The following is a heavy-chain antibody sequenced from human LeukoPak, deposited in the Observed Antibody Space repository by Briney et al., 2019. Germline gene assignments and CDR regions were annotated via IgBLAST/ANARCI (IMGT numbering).Heavy chain of an antibody. D-gene: IGHD1-14*01. CDR2: IHNSGRT. Sequence: SETLSLTCSVSGGSVSSYYWSWIRQFPGKGLEWIGYIHNSGRTNYNPSLKSRVTGFVDTSKNQVSLRLSSVTAADTAVYYCARHGTISSESYFDYWGQGALVAVSS. CDR3: ARHGTISSESYFDY. CDR1: GGSVSSYY. V-gene: IGHV4-59*08. J-gene: IGHJ4*02.